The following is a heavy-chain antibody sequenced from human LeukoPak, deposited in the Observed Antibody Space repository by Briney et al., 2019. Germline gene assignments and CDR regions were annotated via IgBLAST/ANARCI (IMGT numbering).Heavy chain of an antibody. V-gene: IGHV3-23*01. CDR2: ISGSGGST. CDR3: AKDGSGITMIVVVTPDDAFDI. CDR1: GFTFSSYA. D-gene: IGHD3-22*01. J-gene: IGHJ3*02. Sequence: SGGSLRLSCAASGFTFSSYAMSWVRQAPGKGLEWVSAISGSGGSTYYADSVKGRFTISRDNSKNTLYLQMNSLRAEDTAVYYCAKDGSGITMIVVVTPDDAFDIWGQGAMVTVSS.